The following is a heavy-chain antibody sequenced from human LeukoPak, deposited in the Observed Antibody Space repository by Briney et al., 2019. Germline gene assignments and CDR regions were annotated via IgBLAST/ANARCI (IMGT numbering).Heavy chain of an antibody. V-gene: IGHV1-18*01. CDR1: GYTFTSYD. J-gene: IGHJ6*03. Sequence: ASVKVSCKASGYTFTSYDINWVRQAPGQGLEWMGWISAYNGNTNYAQKLQGRVTMTTDTSTSTAYMELRSLRSDDTAVYYCARAGEWLAHLGYMDVWGKGTTVTISS. D-gene: IGHD6-19*01. CDR2: ISAYNGNT. CDR3: ARAGEWLAHLGYMDV.